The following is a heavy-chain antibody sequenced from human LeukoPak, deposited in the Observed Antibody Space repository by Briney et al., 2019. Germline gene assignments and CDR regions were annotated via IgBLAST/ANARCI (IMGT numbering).Heavy chain of an antibody. V-gene: IGHV3-11*01. J-gene: IGHJ3*02. D-gene: IGHD3-10*01. CDR2: ISSSGSTI. Sequence: GGSLRLSCAASGFTFSDYYRSWIRQAPGKGLEWVSYISSSGSTIYYADSVNGRFTISRDNAKNSLYLQMNSLRAEDTAVYYCAKAYYYGSGSRYHDAFDIWGQGTMVTVSS. CDR3: AKAYYYGSGSRYHDAFDI. CDR1: GFTFSDYY.